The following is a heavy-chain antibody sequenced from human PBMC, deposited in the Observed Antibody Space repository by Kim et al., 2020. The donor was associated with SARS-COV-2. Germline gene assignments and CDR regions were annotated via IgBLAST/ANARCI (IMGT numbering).Heavy chain of an antibody. V-gene: IGHV1-69*13. CDR3: AIAALVGPYYYGSSGLNYFDD. J-gene: IGHJ4*02. CDR2: IIPIFGTA. D-gene: IGHD3-22*01. CDR1: GGTFSSYA. Sequence: SVKVSCKASGGTFSSYAISWVRQAPGQGLEWMGGIIPIFGTANYAQKFQGRVTITADESTSTAYMELSSLRSEDTAVYYCAIAALVGPYYYGSSGLNYFDDWGQGTLVTVSS.